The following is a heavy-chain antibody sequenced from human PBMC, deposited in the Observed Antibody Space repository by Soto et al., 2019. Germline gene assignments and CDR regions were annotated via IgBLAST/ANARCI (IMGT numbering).Heavy chain of an antibody. J-gene: IGHJ4*02. Sequence: QVHLVQSGAEVKKPGASVKVSCKGSGYAFTTYGITWVRQAPGQGLELMGWISAHNGNTNYAQKLQGRVTVTRDTSTSTAYMELSSLRSDDTAVYYCARGRYGDYWGQGALVTVSS. CDR1: GYAFTTYG. CDR3: ARGRYGDY. CDR2: ISAHNGNT. D-gene: IGHD1-1*01. V-gene: IGHV1-18*01.